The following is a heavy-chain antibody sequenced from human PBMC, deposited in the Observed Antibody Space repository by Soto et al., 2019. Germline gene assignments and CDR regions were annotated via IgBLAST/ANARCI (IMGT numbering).Heavy chain of an antibody. Sequence: ASVKVSCKASGYTFTSYGISWVRQAPGQGLEWMGWISAYNGNTNYAQKLQGRVTMTTDTSTSTAYMELRSLRSDDTAVYYCAREGSDIAVAGTGDFDYWGQGTLVTVSS. J-gene: IGHJ4*02. CDR1: GYTFTSYG. D-gene: IGHD6-19*01. CDR3: AREGSDIAVAGTGDFDY. V-gene: IGHV1-18*01. CDR2: ISAYNGNT.